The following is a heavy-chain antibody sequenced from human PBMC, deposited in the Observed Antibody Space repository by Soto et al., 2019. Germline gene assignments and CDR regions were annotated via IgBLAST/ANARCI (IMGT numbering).Heavy chain of an antibody. CDR2: ITSGGGGA. J-gene: IGHJ3*01. CDR1: EVTFASYD. CDR3: VKEGRDWNSRGSFDL. Sequence: GGSLRLSCVASEVTFASYDMDWVRQAPGKGLEWVSLITSGGGGANYADSVKGRFTISRENSKNTLYLQMNSLRAENTASYHWVKEGRDWNSRGSFDLWGQGTMVTVSS. D-gene: IGHD1-1*01. V-gene: IGHV3-23*01.